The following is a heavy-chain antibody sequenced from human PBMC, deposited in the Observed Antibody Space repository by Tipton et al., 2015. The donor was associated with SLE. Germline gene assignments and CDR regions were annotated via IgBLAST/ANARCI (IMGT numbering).Heavy chain of an antibody. CDR1: GGSINGYY. V-gene: IGHV4-59*01. CDR2: IYYSGST. Sequence: LRLSCTVSGGSINGYYWSWIRQSPGKGLEWIGYIYYSGSTNYNPSLKSRVTISVDTSKNQFSLKLSSVTAADTAVYYCARSSGDSLYYFNYWGQGTLVSVSS. CDR3: ARSSGDSLYYFNY. J-gene: IGHJ4*02. D-gene: IGHD2-15*01.